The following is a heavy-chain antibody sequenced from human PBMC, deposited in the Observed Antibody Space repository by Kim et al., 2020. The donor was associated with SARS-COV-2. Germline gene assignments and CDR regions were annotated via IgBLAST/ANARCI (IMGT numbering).Heavy chain of an antibody. CDR1: GFMLSSYS. CDR3: ARDLKGYYSADY. V-gene: IGHV3-48*02. D-gene: IGHD3-22*01. J-gene: IGHJ4*02. Sequence: GGSPRLSCAASGFMLSSYSLNWVRQAPGKGLEWISYISSSGSNIYYADSLKGRFTLSRDNAKNTLYLQMNSLRDEDAAVYYCARDLKGYYSADYWGQGTLVTVSS. CDR2: ISSSGSNI.